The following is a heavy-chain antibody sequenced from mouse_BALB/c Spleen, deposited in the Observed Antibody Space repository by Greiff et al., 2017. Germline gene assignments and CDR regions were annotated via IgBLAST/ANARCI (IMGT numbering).Heavy chain of an antibody. CDR1: GISITTGNYR. Sequence: EVKLMESGPGLVKPSQTVSLTCTVTGISITTGNYRWSWIRQFPGNKLEWIGYIYYSGTITYNPSLTSRTTITRDTSKNQFFLEMNSLTAEDTATYYCASLLLRYYFDYWGQGTTLTVSS. D-gene: IGHD1-1*01. CDR3: ASLLLRYYFDY. V-gene: IGHV3-5*02. CDR2: IYYSGTI. J-gene: IGHJ2*01.